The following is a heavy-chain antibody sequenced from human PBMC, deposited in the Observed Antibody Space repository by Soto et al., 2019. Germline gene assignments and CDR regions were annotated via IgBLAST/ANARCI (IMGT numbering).Heavy chain of an antibody. V-gene: IGHV1-46*01. CDR2: INPSGGST. CDR3: ARSDFDWLSQARYYFDY. D-gene: IGHD3-9*01. CDR1: GYTFTTYY. Sequence: QVQLVQSGAEVKKPGASVKVSCNASGYTFTTYYIHWVRQAPGQGLEWMGIINPSGGSTTYAQKVQGRVTMTRDTSTSTVYMELSSLTSEDTAVYYCARSDFDWLSQARYYFDYWGQGTLVTVSS. J-gene: IGHJ4*02.